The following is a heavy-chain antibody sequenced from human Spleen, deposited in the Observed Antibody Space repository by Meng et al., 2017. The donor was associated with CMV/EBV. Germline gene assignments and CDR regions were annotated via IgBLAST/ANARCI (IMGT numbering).Heavy chain of an antibody. CDR3: ATLWVRTSKYYLEY. CDR2: ISTKNGKN. Sequence: QGRLVQSGAEVKKSGASVKVSCKTSGYTFTTTGISWVRQAPGQGLEWLGGISTKNGKNNYAQNFQDRVMMTTKTSTTTAYLELMSLKSDDTAVYYCATLWVRTSKYYLEYWGQGTLVTVSS. D-gene: IGHD3-16*01. J-gene: IGHJ4*02. V-gene: IGHV1-18*01. CDR1: GYTFTTTG.